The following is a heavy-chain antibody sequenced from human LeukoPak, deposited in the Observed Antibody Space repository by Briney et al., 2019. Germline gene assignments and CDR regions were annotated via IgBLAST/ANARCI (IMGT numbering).Heavy chain of an antibody. CDR3: ARDPYYGSGSYWGEGYNWFDP. CDR1: GFTFSSYA. V-gene: IGHV3-30-3*01. CDR2: ISYDGSNK. D-gene: IGHD3-10*01. Sequence: GGSLRLSCAASGFTFSSYAMHWVRQAPGKGLEWVAVISYDGSNKYYADSVKGRFTISRDNSKNTLYLQMNSLRAEDTAVYYCARDPYYGSGSYWGEGYNWFDPWGQGTLVTVSS. J-gene: IGHJ5*02.